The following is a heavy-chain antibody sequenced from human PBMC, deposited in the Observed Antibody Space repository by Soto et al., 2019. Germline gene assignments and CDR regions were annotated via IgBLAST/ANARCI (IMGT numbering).Heavy chain of an antibody. CDR2: MNPNSGNT. CDR3: AVQLRYFDWLEDY. V-gene: IGHV1-8*02. CDR1: GYTFTSYG. D-gene: IGHD3-9*01. Sequence: ASVKVSCKASGYTFTSYGISWVRQAPGQGLEWMGWMNPNSGNTGYAQKFQGRVTMTRNTSISTAYMELSSLRSEDTAVYYCAVQLRYFDWLEDYWGQGTLVTVSS. J-gene: IGHJ4*02.